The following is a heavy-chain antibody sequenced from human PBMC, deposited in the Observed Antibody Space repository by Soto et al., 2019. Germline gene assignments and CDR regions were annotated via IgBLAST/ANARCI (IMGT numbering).Heavy chain of an antibody. CDR2: IYHSGST. D-gene: IGHD2-2*01. CDR3: DRDKYKMQSKGNWFDT. Sequence: SETLSLTCAVSGGSISSGGYSWSWIRQPPGKGLEWIGYIYHSGSTYYNPSLKSRVTISVDRSKNQFSLKLSSVTAADTAVYYCDRDKYKMQSKGNWFDTWGPGILVTVSS. CDR1: GGSISSGGYS. J-gene: IGHJ5*02. V-gene: IGHV4-30-2*01.